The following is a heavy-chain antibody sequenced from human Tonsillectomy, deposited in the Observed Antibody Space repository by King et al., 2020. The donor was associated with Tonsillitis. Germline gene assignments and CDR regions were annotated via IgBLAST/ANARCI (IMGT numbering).Heavy chain of an antibody. J-gene: IGHJ4*02. Sequence: VQLVESGGGLVQPGRSLRLSCAASGFTFDNYAMHWVWQAPGKGLEWVSGISWNSGSIGYADSVRGRFTISRDNAKNSLYLQMHSLRAEDTAFYYCAKDLTPVLPSAFDYWGQGTLVTVSS. CDR1: GFTFDNYA. V-gene: IGHV3-9*01. CDR3: AKDLTPVLPSAFDY. CDR2: ISWNSGSI.